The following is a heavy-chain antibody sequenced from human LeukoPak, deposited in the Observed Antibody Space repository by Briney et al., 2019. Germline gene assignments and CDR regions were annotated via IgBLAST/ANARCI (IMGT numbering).Heavy chain of an antibody. J-gene: IGHJ5*02. CDR2: INPNSGDT. CDR1: GYTFAGYY. D-gene: IGHD6-13*01. CDR3: ARAVAAIVNWFDP. V-gene: IGHV1-2*02. Sequence: ASVTVSCKASGYTFAGYYMHWVRQAPGQGREWMGWINPNSGDTNNAQKFQGRVTMTSDTSISTAYMELSSLTSDDTAVYYCARAVAAIVNWFDPWGQGTLVTVSS.